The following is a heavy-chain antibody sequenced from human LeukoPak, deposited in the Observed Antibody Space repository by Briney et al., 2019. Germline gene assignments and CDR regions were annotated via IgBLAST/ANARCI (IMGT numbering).Heavy chain of an antibody. CDR2: IYYSGST. D-gene: IGHD3-22*01. J-gene: IGHJ4*02. Sequence: SETLSLTCTVSGGSISSYYWSWIRQPPGKGLEWIGYIYYSGSTNYNPSLKSRVTISVDTSKNQFSLRLSSVTAADTAVYYCARGYYDSSGYYYGQYYFDYWGQGTLVTVSS. CDR3: ARGYYDSSGYYYGQYYFDY. V-gene: IGHV4-59*01. CDR1: GGSISSYY.